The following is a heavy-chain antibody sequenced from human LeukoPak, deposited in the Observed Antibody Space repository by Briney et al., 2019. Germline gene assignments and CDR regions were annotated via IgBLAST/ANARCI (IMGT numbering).Heavy chain of an antibody. CDR2: ISGSGGNT. Sequence: QPGGTLRLSCAASGFTFSSYGMSWVRQAPGKGLEWVSVISGSGGNTYYADSVKGRFTISRDNSKNTLYLQMNSLRAEDTAVYYCAKSFLRGRYFDWSTEDAFDIWGQGTMVTVSS. CDR1: GFTFSSYG. V-gene: IGHV3-23*01. J-gene: IGHJ3*02. CDR3: AKSFLRGRYFDWSTEDAFDI. D-gene: IGHD3-9*01.